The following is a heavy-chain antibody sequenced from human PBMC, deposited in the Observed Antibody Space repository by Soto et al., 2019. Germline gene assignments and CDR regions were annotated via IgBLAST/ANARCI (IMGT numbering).Heavy chain of an antibody. J-gene: IGHJ6*02. CDR3: ARAGRGYCSGGSCYSGLHGMDV. CDR1: GGSISLYY. D-gene: IGHD2-15*01. CDR2: MYYGGST. V-gene: IGHV4-59*01. Sequence: SETLSLTCTVSGGSISLYYWNWIRQPPGKGLEWISYMYYGGSTNYKSSLKSRVTISGDTSKNQFSLKLRSVTAADTAVYYCARAGRGYCSGGSCYSGLHGMDVWGQGTTVTVSS.